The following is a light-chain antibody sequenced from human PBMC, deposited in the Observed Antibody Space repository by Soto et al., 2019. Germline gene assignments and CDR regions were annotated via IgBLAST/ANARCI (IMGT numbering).Light chain of an antibody. Sequence: QSALTQPASVSGSPGQSITISCTGTSSDVGAYDYVSWYQHPPGKAPKLIIYEVTNRPSGVSNRFSGSKSGNTASLTISGIQAEDEADYYCSSYASNSILYVFGTGTKVTV. CDR2: EVT. V-gene: IGLV2-14*01. CDR3: SSYASNSILYV. CDR1: SSDVGAYDY. J-gene: IGLJ1*01.